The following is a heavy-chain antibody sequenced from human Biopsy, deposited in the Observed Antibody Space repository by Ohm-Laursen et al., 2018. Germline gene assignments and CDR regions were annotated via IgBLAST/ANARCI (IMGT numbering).Heavy chain of an antibody. CDR1: GDSVTNYY. D-gene: IGHD3-22*01. Sequence: PSETLSLTCTVSGDSVTNYYWSWIRQPAGKGLEWIGRIYPGGSTNYNPSLKSRVTMSVDTSKKQLSLRLRSVTAADTAMYYCASVVLGLTNDAFDLWGQGTMVVVSS. J-gene: IGHJ3*01. CDR2: IYPGGST. V-gene: IGHV4-4*07. CDR3: ASVVLGLTNDAFDL.